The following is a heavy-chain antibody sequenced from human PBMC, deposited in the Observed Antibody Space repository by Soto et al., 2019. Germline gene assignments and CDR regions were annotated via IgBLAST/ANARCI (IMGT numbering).Heavy chain of an antibody. CDR1: GGTFSSYA. V-gene: IGHV1-69*13. J-gene: IGHJ4*02. CDR3: ARSSWEPALFDY. Sequence: ASVKVSCKASGGTFSSYAISWVRQAPGQGLEWMGGIIPIFGIANYAQKFQGRVTITADESTSTAYMELSSLRSEDTAVYYCARSSWEPALFDYWGQGTLVTVSS. CDR2: IIPIFGIA. D-gene: IGHD6-6*01.